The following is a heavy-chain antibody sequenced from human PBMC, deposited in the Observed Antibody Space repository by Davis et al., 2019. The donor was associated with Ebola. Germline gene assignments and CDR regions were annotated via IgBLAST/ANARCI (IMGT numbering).Heavy chain of an antibody. Sequence: PGGSLRLSCAASGFTFSSYAMHWVRQAPGKGLEWVAVISYDGSNKYYADSVKGRFTISRDNSKNTLYLQMNSLRAEDTAGYYCARVPGAAAAGMLVIDYWGQGTLVTVSS. CDR2: ISYDGSNK. CDR3: ARVPGAAAAGMLVIDY. D-gene: IGHD6-13*01. V-gene: IGHV3-30*04. CDR1: GFTFSSYA. J-gene: IGHJ4*02.